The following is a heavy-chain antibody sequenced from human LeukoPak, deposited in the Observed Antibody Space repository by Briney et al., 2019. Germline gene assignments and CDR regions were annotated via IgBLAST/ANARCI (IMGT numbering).Heavy chain of an antibody. CDR2: INHSGST. CDR3: AREHTYYYYMDV. J-gene: IGHJ6*03. Sequence: PSETLSLTCAVYGGSVYGGSFSDYYWSWIRQPPGKGLEWIGEINHSGSTNYNPSLKSRVTISVDTSKNQFSLKLSSVTAADTAVYYCAREHTYYYYMDVWGKGTTVTVSS. V-gene: IGHV4-34*01. CDR1: GGSFSDYY.